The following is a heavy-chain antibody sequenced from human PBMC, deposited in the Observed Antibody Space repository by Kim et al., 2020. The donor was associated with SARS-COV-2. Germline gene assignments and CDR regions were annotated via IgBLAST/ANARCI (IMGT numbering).Heavy chain of an antibody. J-gene: IGHJ4*02. V-gene: IGHV4-34*01. D-gene: IGHD1-1*01. Sequence: SETLSLTCAVSGWSFSGYYWSWVRQPPGKGLEWIGEINHSGSTNYNPSLKSRVTISVDTSKNQFSLKLSSVTAADTAVYYCARNLERRGGFDYWGQGTLVTVSS. CDR2: INHSGST. CDR1: GWSFSGYY. CDR3: ARNLERRGGFDY.